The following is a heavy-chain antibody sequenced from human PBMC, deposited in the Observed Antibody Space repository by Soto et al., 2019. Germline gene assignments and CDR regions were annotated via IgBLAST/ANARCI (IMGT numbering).Heavy chain of an antibody. D-gene: IGHD3-9*01. CDR2: IDHSGSA. CDR3: ARGDFRYFDWSVYYYGLDV. Sequence: WTWIRQAPGKGLEWIGEIDHSGSANYNPSLGSRLTISTDTSKSQFSLTLRSVTAADTAPYYCARGDFRYFDWSVYYYGLDVWGQGTTVVVSS. V-gene: IGHV4-34*01. J-gene: IGHJ6*02.